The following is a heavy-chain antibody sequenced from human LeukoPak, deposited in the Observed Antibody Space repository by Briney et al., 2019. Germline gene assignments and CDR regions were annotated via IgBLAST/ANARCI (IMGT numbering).Heavy chain of an antibody. D-gene: IGHD6-13*01. J-gene: IGHJ4*02. V-gene: IGHV1-18*01. CDR2: ISGYNGNT. Sequence: ASVKVSCKASGYTFTSYGISWVRQAPGQGLEWMGWISGYNGNTNYAQKFQGRVTMTTDTSTSTVYTELRSLRSDDTAVYYCARDNSSSTRENWGQGTQVTVSS. CDR3: ARDNSSSTREN. CDR1: GYTFTSYG.